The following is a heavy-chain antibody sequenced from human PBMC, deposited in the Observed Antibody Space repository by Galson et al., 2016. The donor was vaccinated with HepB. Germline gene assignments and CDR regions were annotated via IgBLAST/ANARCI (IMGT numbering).Heavy chain of an antibody. Sequence: TLSLTCTVFGDSIFSSNYNWGWVRQSPGKGLEWVGSIYHSGTTYYNPSLKSRVTMSVDLSKNQFSLKLRSVTAADTTVYFCARQLNYYDSSGYFRNWFDPWGQGTLVTVSS. J-gene: IGHJ5*02. CDR2: IYHSGTT. CDR1: GDSIFSSNYN. V-gene: IGHV4-39*01. D-gene: IGHD3-22*01. CDR3: ARQLNYYDSSGYFRNWFDP.